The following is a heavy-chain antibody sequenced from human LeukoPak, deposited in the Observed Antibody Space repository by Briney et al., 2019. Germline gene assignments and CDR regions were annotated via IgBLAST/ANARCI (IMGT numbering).Heavy chain of an antibody. Sequence: SETLSLTCAVSGYSISSGYYWGWIRQPPGKGLEWIGSIYHSGNTYYNPSFKSRVPISVDTSKNQFSLKLSSVTAADTAVYYCARQVSWSTSGGNWFDPWGQGTLVTVSS. D-gene: IGHD3-3*01. CDR1: GYSISSGYY. J-gene: IGHJ5*02. V-gene: IGHV4-38-2*01. CDR3: ARQVSWSTSGGNWFDP. CDR2: IYHSGNT.